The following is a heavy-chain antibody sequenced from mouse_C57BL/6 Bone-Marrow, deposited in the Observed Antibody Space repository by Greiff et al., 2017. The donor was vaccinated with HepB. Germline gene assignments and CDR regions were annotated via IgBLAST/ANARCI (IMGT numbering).Heavy chain of an antibody. CDR3: SRYYYGSTPYAFDY. CDR2: IYPRSGNT. J-gene: IGHJ4*01. CDR1: GYTFTSYG. D-gene: IGHD1-1*01. Sequence: VQLQQSGAELARPGASVKLSCKASGYTFTSYGISWVKQRTGQGLEWIGEIYPRSGNTYYNEKFKGKATLTADKSSSTAYMELRSLTSEDSAVYVCSRYYYGSTPYAFDYWGQGTSVTVSS. V-gene: IGHV1-81*01.